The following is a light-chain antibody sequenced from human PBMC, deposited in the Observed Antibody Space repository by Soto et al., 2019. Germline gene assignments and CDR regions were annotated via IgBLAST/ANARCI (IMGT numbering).Light chain of an antibody. CDR1: QSVSIY. CDR3: QHYGSSPLT. V-gene: IGKV3-20*01. CDR2: GAS. J-gene: IGKJ5*01. Sequence: LTQSPATLSLSPGERATLSCRASQSVSIYLAWYQQKPGQAPRLLVYGASSRATGIPDRFSGSGSGTDFTLTISRLEPEDFAVYYCQHYGSSPLTFGQGTRLEIK.